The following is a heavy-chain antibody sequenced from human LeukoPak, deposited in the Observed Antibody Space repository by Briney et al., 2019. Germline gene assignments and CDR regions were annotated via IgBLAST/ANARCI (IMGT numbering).Heavy chain of an antibody. CDR1: GGSFSGYY. Sequence: PSETLSLTCAVYGGSFSGYYWSWIRQPAGKGLEWIGRIYTSGSTNYNPSLKSRVTMSVDTSKNQFSLKLSSVTAADTAVYYCARDEPYYMDVWGKGTTVTISS. CDR2: IYTSGST. V-gene: IGHV4-4*07. CDR3: ARDEPYYMDV. J-gene: IGHJ6*03.